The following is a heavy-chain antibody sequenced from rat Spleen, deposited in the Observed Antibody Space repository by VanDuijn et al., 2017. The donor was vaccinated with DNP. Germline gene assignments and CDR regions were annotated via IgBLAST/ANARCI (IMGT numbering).Heavy chain of an antibody. CDR3: ARSELAYFAY. CDR1: GFTFGDYY. D-gene: IGHD5-1*01. CDR2: INSDGSST. V-gene: IGHV5-7*01. Sequence: EVHLVDSGGGLVQPGRSLKLSCATSGFTFGDYYMSWVRQAPTGGLEWVASINSDGSSTYYRDSVKGRFTISRDNARSNLYLQMDSLRSEDTATYYCARSELAYFAYWGQGVMVTVSS. J-gene: IGHJ2*01.